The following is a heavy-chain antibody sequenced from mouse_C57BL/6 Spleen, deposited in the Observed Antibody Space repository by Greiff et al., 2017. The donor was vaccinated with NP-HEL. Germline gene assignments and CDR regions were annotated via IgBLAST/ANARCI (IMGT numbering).Heavy chain of an antibody. CDR1: GFNIKDYY. CDR3: TTGDGYCLWFAY. V-gene: IGHV14-1*01. CDR2: IDPEDGDT. J-gene: IGHJ3*01. Sequence: EVQLQQSGAELVRPGASVKLSCTASGFNIKDYYMHWVKQRPEQGLEWIGRIDPEDGDTEYATKFQGKATMTADTSSNTADLQLSSLTSEDTAVYYCTTGDGYCLWFAYWGQGTLVTVSA. D-gene: IGHD2-3*01.